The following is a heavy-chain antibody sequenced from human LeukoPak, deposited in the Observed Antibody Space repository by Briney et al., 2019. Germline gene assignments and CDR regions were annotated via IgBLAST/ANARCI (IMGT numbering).Heavy chain of an antibody. D-gene: IGHD4-17*01. Sequence: GASLQISCKGSGSSFTSYRIGWVRPMPGKGLEWMGIIYPGDSATRYSPSFQGQVTISADKSISTAYLQWSSLKAADTAMYYFARHDYGDYRVDYWGQGTLVTVSS. CDR1: GSSFTSYR. J-gene: IGHJ4*02. CDR3: ARHDYGDYRVDY. V-gene: IGHV5-51*01. CDR2: IYPGDSAT.